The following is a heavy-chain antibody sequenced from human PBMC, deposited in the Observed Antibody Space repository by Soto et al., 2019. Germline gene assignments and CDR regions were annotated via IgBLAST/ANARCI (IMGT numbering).Heavy chain of an antibody. V-gene: IGHV1-18*01. CDR3: ARELIAVAGTIYYYGMDV. J-gene: IGHJ6*02. CDR2: ISAYNGNT. Sequence: ASVKVSCKASGYTFTSYGISWVRQAPGQGLEWMGWISAYNGNTNYAQKLQGRVTMTTDTSTSTAYMELRSLRSDDTAVYYCARELIAVAGTIYYYGMDVWGQGTTVNVSS. D-gene: IGHD6-19*01. CDR1: GYTFTSYG.